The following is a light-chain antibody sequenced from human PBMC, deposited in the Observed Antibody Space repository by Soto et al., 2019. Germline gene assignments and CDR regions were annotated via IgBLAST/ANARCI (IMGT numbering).Light chain of an antibody. J-gene: IGKJ1*01. CDR2: GAS. CDR3: QYYGTSPRT. Sequence: EIVLTQSPGTLSLSPGERATLSCRATQSVSSTHLAWYQQKPGQAPRLLTYGASSRATGIPDRFSGSGSGTDFTLTISRLEPEDFAVYYCQYYGTSPRTFGQATKVEIK. CDR1: QSVSSTH. V-gene: IGKV3-20*01.